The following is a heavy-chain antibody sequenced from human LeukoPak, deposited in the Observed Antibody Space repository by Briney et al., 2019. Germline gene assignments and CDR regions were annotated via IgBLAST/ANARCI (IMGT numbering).Heavy chain of an antibody. V-gene: IGHV1-46*01. D-gene: IGHD2-8*02. Sequence: ASVTVSCKASGYTFTSYYMHWVRQAPGQGLEWMGIINPSGGSTSYAQKFQGRVTMTRDTSTSTVYMELSSLRSEDTAVYYCARDSLLANSVYYYYYMDVWGKGTTVTVSS. CDR1: GYTFTSYY. J-gene: IGHJ6*03. CDR2: INPSGGST. CDR3: ARDSLLANSVYYYYYMDV.